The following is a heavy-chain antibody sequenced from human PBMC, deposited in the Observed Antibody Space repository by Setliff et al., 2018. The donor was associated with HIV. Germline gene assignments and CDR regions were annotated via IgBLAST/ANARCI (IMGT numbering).Heavy chain of an antibody. Sequence: SETLSLTCTVSGGSISSNSYYWGWIRQPPGKGLEWIGRIYTSGSTNYNPSIKSRVTMSVDTSKNQFSLKLSSVTAADTAVYYCARGTYYYDSSGFRDAFDIWGQGTMVTVSS. V-gene: IGHV4-61*05. D-gene: IGHD3-22*01. J-gene: IGHJ3*02. CDR3: ARGTYYYDSSGFRDAFDI. CDR2: IYTSGST. CDR1: GGSISSNSYY.